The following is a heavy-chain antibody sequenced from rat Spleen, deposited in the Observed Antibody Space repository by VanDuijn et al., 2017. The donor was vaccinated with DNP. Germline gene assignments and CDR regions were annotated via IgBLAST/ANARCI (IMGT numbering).Heavy chain of an antibody. V-gene: IGHV2-27*01. CDR1: GFSLTSHH. J-gene: IGHJ3*01. Sequence: QVQLKESGPGLVQPSQTLSLTCTVSGFSLTSHHVHWVRQPPGKGLEWMGRIQSGGSSDYNSALKSRLSISRDTSKSQVFLNMDSLQTGGTAMYFCARGYYYDGGYIWFAYWGQGTLVTVSS. D-gene: IGHD1-12*02. CDR3: ARGYYYDGGYIWFAY. CDR2: IQSGGSS.